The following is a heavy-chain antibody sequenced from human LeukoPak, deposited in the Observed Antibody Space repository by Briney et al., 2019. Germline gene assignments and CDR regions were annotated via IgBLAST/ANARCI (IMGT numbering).Heavy chain of an antibody. V-gene: IGHV3-15*01. Sequence: GGSLRLSCAASGFTFSSYWMSWVRQAPGKGLEWVGRIRSKTDGGTTDYAAPVKGRFTISRDDAKNTLYLQMNGLKTEDTAVYYCTTDDHYYPTYYYYGMDAWGQGTTVTVSS. J-gene: IGHJ6*02. CDR1: GFTFSSYW. D-gene: IGHD3-10*01. CDR2: IRSKTDGGTT. CDR3: TTDDHYYPTYYYYGMDA.